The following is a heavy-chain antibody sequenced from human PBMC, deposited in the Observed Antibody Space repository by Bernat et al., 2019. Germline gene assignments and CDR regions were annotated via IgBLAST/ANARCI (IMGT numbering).Heavy chain of an antibody. CDR2: LSGTGGST. CDR1: GFTFSNYG. CDR3: AKNKKDLDY. Sequence: EVQLVESGGGLVQPGGSLKLSCAASGFTFSNYGMSWVRQAPGKGLEWVSGLSGTGGSTNYADSVKGRFTISRDNSKSTLYLQMNSLRAEDTALYYCAKNKKDLDYWGQGTLVTVSS. D-gene: IGHD1/OR15-1a*01. J-gene: IGHJ4*02. V-gene: IGHV3-23*04.